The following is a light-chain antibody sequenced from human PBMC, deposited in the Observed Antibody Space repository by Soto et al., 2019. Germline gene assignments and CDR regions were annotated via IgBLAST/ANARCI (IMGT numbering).Light chain of an antibody. J-gene: IGKJ1*01. Sequence: DIQLTQSPASLSASVGDRVTITCRASQGISTYLAWYQQKPGKAPKVLIYAASTLQSCVPSRFSGSGSGRDFTLTITSLQPEDIATYYCQQLNNSPWTFGQGTKVEIK. CDR3: QQLNNSPWT. CDR1: QGISTY. V-gene: IGKV1-9*01. CDR2: AAS.